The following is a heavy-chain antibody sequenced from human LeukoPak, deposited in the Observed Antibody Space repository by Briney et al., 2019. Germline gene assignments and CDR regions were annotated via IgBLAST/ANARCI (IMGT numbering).Heavy chain of an antibody. D-gene: IGHD6-19*01. CDR3: ARAEAVAGTHPFDY. CDR1: GGSISSYY. J-gene: IGHJ4*02. Sequence: SETLSLTCTVSGGSISSYYWGWIRQPPGKGLVWIVYIYYSGSTNYNPSLKSRVTISVDTSKNQFSLKLSSVTAADTAVHYCARAEAVAGTHPFDYWGQGTLVTVSS. CDR2: IYYSGST. V-gene: IGHV4-59*01.